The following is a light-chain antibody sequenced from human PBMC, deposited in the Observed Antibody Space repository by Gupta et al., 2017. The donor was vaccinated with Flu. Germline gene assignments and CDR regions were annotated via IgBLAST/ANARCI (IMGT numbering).Light chain of an antibody. V-gene: IGLV2-14*01. Sequence: QSALTQPASVSGSPGQSLTISCTGTSSDVGGYNYVSWYQQHPGKAPQLLIYEVSNRPSGVSNRFSGSKSGNAASLTISGLQAEYEADYYFSSYTSSSTRVFGGGTKLTVL. CDR3: SSYTSSSTRV. CDR1: SSDVGGYNY. J-gene: IGLJ3*02. CDR2: EVS.